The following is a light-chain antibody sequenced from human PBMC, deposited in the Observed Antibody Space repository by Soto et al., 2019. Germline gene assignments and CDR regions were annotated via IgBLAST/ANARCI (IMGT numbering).Light chain of an antibody. CDR2: AAS. CDR3: QQSSSTPPYT. J-gene: IGKJ2*01. CDR1: QSVSDY. V-gene: IGKV1-39*01. Sequence: DIPLTQSPSSLSASVGDRVTITCRASQSVSDYLHWYQQEPGKAPKLLIYAASNLQSGVPSRFSGRGSGTDFTLTISSLQPEDFATYYCQQSSSTPPYTFGQGTKLEIK.